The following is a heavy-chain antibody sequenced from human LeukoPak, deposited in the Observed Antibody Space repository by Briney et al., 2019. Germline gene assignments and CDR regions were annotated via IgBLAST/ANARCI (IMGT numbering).Heavy chain of an antibody. D-gene: IGHD6-13*01. CDR1: GGSISSGGYY. V-gene: IGHV4-30-2*01. J-gene: IGHJ4*02. CDR2: IYHSGST. Sequence: SQTLSLTCIVSGGSISSGGYYWSWIRQPPGKGLEWIGYIYHSGSTYYNPSLKSRVTISVDRSKNQSSLKLSSVTAADTAVYYCARGVGGSSWYPSFDYWGQGTLVTVSS. CDR3: ARGVGGSSWYPSFDY.